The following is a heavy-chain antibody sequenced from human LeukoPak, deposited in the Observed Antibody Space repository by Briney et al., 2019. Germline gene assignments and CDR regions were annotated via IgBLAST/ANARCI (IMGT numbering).Heavy chain of an antibody. CDR3: ARVGIAVAGTGVWFDP. V-gene: IGHV1-69*05. D-gene: IGHD6-19*01. J-gene: IGHJ5*02. Sequence: SVKVSCKASGGTFSSYAISWVRQAPGQGLEWMGGIIPIFGTANYAQKFQGRVTITTDESTSTAYMELSSLRSEDTAAYYCARVGIAVAGTGVWFDPWGQGTLVTVSS. CDR1: GGTFSSYA. CDR2: IIPIFGTA.